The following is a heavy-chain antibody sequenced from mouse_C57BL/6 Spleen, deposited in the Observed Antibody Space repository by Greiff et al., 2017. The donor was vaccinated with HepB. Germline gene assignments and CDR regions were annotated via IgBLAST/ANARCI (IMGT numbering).Heavy chain of an antibody. D-gene: IGHD5-1*01. CDR1: GYTFTSYW. V-gene: IGHV1-7*01. CDR3: ARYLLRDYFDY. J-gene: IGHJ2*01. Sequence: QVQLQQSGAELAKPGASVKLSCKASGYTFTSYWMHWVKQRPGQGLEWIGYINPSSGYTKYNQKFKDKATVTADKSSSTAYMQLSSLTYEDSAVYYCARYLLRDYFDYWGQGTTLTVSS. CDR2: INPSSGYT.